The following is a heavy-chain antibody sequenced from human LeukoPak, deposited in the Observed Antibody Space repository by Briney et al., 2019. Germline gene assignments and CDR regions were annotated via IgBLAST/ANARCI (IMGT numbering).Heavy chain of an antibody. CDR2: IYDSGT. V-gene: IGHV4-4*07. Sequence: SETLSLTCTVSGGSISTYFWSWIRPPAGKGLEWIGRIYDSGTNYNPSLKSRVTMSADTSKNQFSLKLSSVTAADTAVYFCAREVIIRGVTHFDYWGQGALVTVSS. J-gene: IGHJ4*02. CDR3: AREVIIRGVTHFDY. CDR1: GGSISTYF. D-gene: IGHD3-10*01.